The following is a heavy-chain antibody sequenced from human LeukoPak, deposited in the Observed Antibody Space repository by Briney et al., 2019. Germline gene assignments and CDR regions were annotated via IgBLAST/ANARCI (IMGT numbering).Heavy chain of an antibody. CDR3: ARWYSSSWYTGYHYYYMDV. CDR2: ISGSGGST. V-gene: IGHV3-23*01. CDR1: GFTFNTYT. J-gene: IGHJ6*03. Sequence: GESLRLSCAASGFTFNTYTMYWVRQAPGKGLEWVSGISGSGGSTYYADSVKGRFTISRDNAKNSLYLQMNSLRAEDTAVYYCARWYSSSWYTGYHYYYMDVWGKGTTVTVSS. D-gene: IGHD6-13*01.